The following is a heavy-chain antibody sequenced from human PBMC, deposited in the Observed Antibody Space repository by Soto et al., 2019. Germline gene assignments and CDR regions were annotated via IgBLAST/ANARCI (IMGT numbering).Heavy chain of an antibody. Sequence: SETLSLTCILSGESISRSSYYWGWSRQPPGKGLEWIGSIYYSGRTYYNPSFKSRVTISIDTSKNQFSLKLSSVTATDTAVYYCARQRTTVVTQAYFDHWGQGALVTVSS. V-gene: IGHV4-39*01. CDR2: IYYSGRT. CDR3: ARQRTTVVTQAYFDH. J-gene: IGHJ4*02. D-gene: IGHD2-21*02. CDR1: GESISRSSYY.